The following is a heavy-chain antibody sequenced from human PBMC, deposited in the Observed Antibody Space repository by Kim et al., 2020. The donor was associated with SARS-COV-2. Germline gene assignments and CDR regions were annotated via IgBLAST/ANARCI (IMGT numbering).Heavy chain of an antibody. D-gene: IGHD5-18*01. V-gene: IGHV3-9*01. CDR2: ISWNSGSI. CDR3: AKDNRGYSYGYGFLSGYVGS. Sequence: GGSLRLSCAASGFTFDDYAMHWVRQAPGKGLEWVSGISWNSGSIGYADSVKGRFTISRDNAKNSLYLQMNSLRAEDTALYYCAKDNRGYSYGYGFLSGYVGSWGQGGLGTVSS. CDR1: GFTFDDYA. J-gene: IGHJ4*02.